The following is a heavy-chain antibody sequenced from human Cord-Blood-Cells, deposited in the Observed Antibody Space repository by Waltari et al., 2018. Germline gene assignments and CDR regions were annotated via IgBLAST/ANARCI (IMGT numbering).Heavy chain of an antibody. D-gene: IGHD7-27*01. J-gene: IGHJ4*02. Sequence: QVQLVESGGGVVQPGRSLRLSCAASGFTFSSYGMHWVRQAPGKGLEWVAVIWYDGSNKYYADSVKGRFTISRDNSKNTLYLQMYSLRAEDTAMYYCAKDSSNWVFDYWGQGTLVTVSS. CDR3: AKDSSNWVFDY. CDR2: IWYDGSNK. V-gene: IGHV3-30*18. CDR1: GFTFSSYG.